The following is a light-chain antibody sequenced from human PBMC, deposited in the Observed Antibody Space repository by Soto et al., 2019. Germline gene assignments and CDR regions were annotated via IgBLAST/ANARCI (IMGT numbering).Light chain of an antibody. CDR2: GAS. V-gene: IGKV3-20*01. Sequence: DIVLTQSPGTLSLSPGERATLSCRASQTVRSNFLAWYQRKPGQTPRLLIYGASSRATGIPDRFSGSGSGTDFTLTINRLEPEDFAVYYCQQYGSSLITFGQGTRLEIK. CDR1: QTVRSNF. J-gene: IGKJ5*01. CDR3: QQYGSSLIT.